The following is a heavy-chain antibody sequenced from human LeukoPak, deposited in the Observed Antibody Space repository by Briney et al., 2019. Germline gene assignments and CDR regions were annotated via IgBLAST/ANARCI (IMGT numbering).Heavy chain of an antibody. CDR3: ARGVTMIGNWFDP. J-gene: IGHJ5*02. CDR2: IFHSGST. V-gene: IGHV4-38-2*02. CDR1: GYSIINDYY. D-gene: IGHD3-22*01. Sequence: SETLSLTCTVSGYSIINDYYWGWIRQPPGKGLEWIGSIFHSGSTYYNPSLRSRLTISVDTSKNQFSLRLSSVTAADTAVYYCARGVTMIGNWFDPWGQGTLVTVSS.